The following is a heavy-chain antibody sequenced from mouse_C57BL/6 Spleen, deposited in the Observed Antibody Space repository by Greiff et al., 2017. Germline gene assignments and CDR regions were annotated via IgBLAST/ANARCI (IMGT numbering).Heavy chain of an antibody. CDR2: ISNGGGST. CDR1: GFTFSDYY. D-gene: IGHD1-1*01. CDR3: ARHDTTVPGYFDV. Sequence: EVKLMESGGGLVQPGGSLKLSCAASGFTFSDYYMYWVRQTPEKRLEWVAYISNGGGSTYYPDTVKGRFTISRDNAKNTLYLQMSRLKSEDTAMYYCARHDTTVPGYFDVWGTGTTVTVSS. J-gene: IGHJ1*03. V-gene: IGHV5-12*01.